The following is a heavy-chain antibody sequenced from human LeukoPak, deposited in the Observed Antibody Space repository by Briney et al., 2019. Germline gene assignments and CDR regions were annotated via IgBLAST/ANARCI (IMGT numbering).Heavy chain of an antibody. Sequence: GASVKVSCKASGYTFTSYGISWVRQAPGQGLEWMGWISAYNGNTTYAQKLQGRVTMTTDTSTSTAYMELRSLRSDDTAVYYCARDKVWFGDPSDQKPFDYWGQGTLVTVSS. V-gene: IGHV1-18*01. D-gene: IGHD3-10*01. CDR3: ARDKVWFGDPSDQKPFDY. CDR1: GYTFTSYG. J-gene: IGHJ4*02. CDR2: ISAYNGNT.